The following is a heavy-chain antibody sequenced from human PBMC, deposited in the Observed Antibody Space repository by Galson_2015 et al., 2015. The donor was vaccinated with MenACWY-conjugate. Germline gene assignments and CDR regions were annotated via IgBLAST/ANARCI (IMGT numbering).Heavy chain of an antibody. CDR3: VRDNAAAPDLFDS. D-gene: IGHD6-25*01. CDR2: INNDGSST. CDR1: GFTFSTYW. Sequence: SLRLSCAASGFTFSTYWMHWVRQAPGKGLVWVSRINNDGSSTNYADSVEGRFAISRVNAKNTLYLQINSLRAEDTALYYCVRDNAAAPDLFDSWGQGTRVTVSS. V-gene: IGHV3-74*01. J-gene: IGHJ4*02.